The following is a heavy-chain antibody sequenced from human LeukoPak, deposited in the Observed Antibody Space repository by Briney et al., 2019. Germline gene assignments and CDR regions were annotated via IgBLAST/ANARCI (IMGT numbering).Heavy chain of an antibody. CDR1: GYTFTSYG. CDR2: INTYHGNT. CDR3: ARNAPWNYYDAFDI. D-gene: IGHD1-7*01. Sequence: ASVKVSCKASGYTFTSYGISWVRQAPGQGLEWMGWINTYHGNTKYAQRLQGRVTMTTDTSTTTAYMDLRSLRSDDTAVFYCARNAPWNYYDAFDIWGQGTMVFVSS. V-gene: IGHV1-18*01. J-gene: IGHJ3*02.